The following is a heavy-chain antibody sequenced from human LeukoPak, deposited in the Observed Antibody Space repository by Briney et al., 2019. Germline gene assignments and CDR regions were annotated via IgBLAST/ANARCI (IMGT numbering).Heavy chain of an antibody. Sequence: GGSLRLSCAASGFTFSSYAMSWVRQAPGKGLEWVAVISGSGGTTYYADSVKGRFTISRDNSKNTVALQLESLRAEDTAVYYCAKDLHSWNSVGVHWGQGTLVTVSS. J-gene: IGHJ4*02. V-gene: IGHV3-23*01. CDR2: ISGSGGTT. D-gene: IGHD1-1*01. CDR3: AKDLHSWNSVGVH. CDR1: GFTFSSYA.